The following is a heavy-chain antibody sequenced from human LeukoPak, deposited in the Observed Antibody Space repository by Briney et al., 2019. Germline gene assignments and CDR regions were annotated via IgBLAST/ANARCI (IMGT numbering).Heavy chain of an antibody. CDR3: ARHGSGTYDY. D-gene: IGHD1-26*01. CDR2: ISYSGST. CDR1: GGSISSYY. Sequence: ASETLSLTCTVSGGSISSYYWSWIRQPPGKGLERIGYISYSGSTSYNPSLKSRVSISVDTTKNQFSLKLNSVTAADTAVYFCARHGSGTYDYWGQGTLVTVSS. J-gene: IGHJ4*02. V-gene: IGHV4-59*08.